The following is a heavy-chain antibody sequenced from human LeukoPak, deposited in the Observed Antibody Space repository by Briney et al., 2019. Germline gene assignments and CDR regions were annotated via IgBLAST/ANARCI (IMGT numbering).Heavy chain of an antibody. CDR3: ARVSLGDYGDYGDAFDI. V-gene: IGHV1-2*02. D-gene: IGHD4-17*01. Sequence: ASVKVSCKASGGTFSSYEISWVRQAPGQGLEWMGWINPNSGGTNYAQKFQGRVTMTRGTSISTAYMELSRLRSDDTAVYYCARVSLGDYGDYGDAFDIWGQGTMVTVSS. J-gene: IGHJ3*02. CDR2: INPNSGGT. CDR1: GGTFSSYE.